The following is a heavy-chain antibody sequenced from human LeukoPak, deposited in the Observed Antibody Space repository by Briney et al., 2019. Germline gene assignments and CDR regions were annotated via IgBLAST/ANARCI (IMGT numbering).Heavy chain of an antibody. CDR1: GFTFANAW. CDR2: IKSKTADGTA. D-gene: IGHD3-22*01. CDR3: ATYDSTSYYYSAD. Sequence: PGGSLGLSCAASGFTFANAWMSWVRQAPGKGLEWVGRIKSKTADGTADYAAVVKARFTISRDDSNNMLYLQMNSLKIEDTAVYYCATYDSTSYYYSADWGQGTLATVSS. J-gene: IGHJ4*02. V-gene: IGHV3-15*01.